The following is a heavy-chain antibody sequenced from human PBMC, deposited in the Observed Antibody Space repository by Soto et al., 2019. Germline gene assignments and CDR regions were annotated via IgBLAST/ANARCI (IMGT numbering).Heavy chain of an antibody. V-gene: IGHV1-69*01. D-gene: IGHD3-22*01. Sequence: QVQLVQSGAEVKRPGSSVKLSCKASGGTFTYYGISWVRQAPGQGLEWTGGIIPIIGPATYAQKFQGRLMITADQSTSTAYMELSSLGSEDTALYYCARDLGTTIAGPPRRETYGGLDPWGQGTLVTVSS. CDR1: GGTFTYYG. CDR3: ARDLGTTIAGPPRRETYGGLDP. J-gene: IGHJ5*02. CDR2: IIPIIGPA.